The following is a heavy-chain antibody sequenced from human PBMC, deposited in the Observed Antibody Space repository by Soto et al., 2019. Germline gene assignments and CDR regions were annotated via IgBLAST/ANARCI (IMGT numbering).Heavy chain of an antibody. CDR3: VVPPVYSSGWYREWFDP. V-gene: IGHV3-23*01. CDR1: GFTFSSYA. CDR2: ISGSGGST. D-gene: IGHD6-19*01. J-gene: IGHJ5*02. Sequence: GGSLRLSCAASGFTFSSYAMSWVRQAPGKGLEWVSAISGSGGSTYYADSVKGRFTISRDNSKNTLYLQMNSLRAEDTAVYYCVVPPVYSSGWYREWFDPWGQGTLVTVSS.